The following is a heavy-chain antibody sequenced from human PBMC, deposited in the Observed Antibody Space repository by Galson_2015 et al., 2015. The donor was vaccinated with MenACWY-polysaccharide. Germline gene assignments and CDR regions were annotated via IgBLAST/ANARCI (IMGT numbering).Heavy chain of an antibody. D-gene: IGHD2-15*01. J-gene: IGHJ3*01. CDR3: ARDPHRGAGCSIHDAFDV. Sequence: SLRLSCAASGFTFSNYWMHWVRQAPGEGLVWVSRINTDGSSTSYADSVKGRFTVSRDNAKNTVYLQMNSLRAEDTAVYYCARDPHRGAGCSIHDAFDVWGQGTKVTVSS. V-gene: IGHV3-74*01. CDR2: INTDGSST. CDR1: GFTFSNYW.